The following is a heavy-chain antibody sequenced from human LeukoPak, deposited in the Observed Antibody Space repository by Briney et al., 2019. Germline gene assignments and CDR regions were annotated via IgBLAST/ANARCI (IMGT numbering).Heavy chain of an antibody. CDR1: GGSISSHY. V-gene: IGHV4-4*09. Sequence: SETLSLTCTVSGGSISSHYWSWIRQPPGKGLEWIGYIYTSGSTNYNPSLKSRVTISVDTSKNQFSLKLSSVTAADTAVYYCARLRQGISAHPYDFWSGYYYMDVWGKGTTVTVSS. CDR3: ARLRQGISAHPYDFWSGYYYMDV. CDR2: IYTSGST. D-gene: IGHD3-3*01. J-gene: IGHJ6*03.